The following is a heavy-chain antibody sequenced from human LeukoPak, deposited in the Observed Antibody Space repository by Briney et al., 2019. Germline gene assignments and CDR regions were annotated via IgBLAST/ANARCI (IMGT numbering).Heavy chain of an antibody. V-gene: IGHV4-30-2*01. J-gene: IGHJ4*02. CDR3: ARGGGFYGSGTTHFDY. CDR1: GGSINSGSYG. D-gene: IGHD3-10*01. Sequence: SETLSLTCAVSGGSINSGSYGWSWIRQPPGKGLEWIGYIYRSGSTLYNPSLKSRVSITIDKSKNQFSLKLNTVTAADTAFYFCARGGGFYGSGTTHFDYWGQGALVTVSS. CDR2: IYRSGST.